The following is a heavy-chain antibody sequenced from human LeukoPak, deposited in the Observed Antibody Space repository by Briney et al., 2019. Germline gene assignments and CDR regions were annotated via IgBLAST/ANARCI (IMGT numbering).Heavy chain of an antibody. CDR3: GTVFDH. CDR2: IDIDGTGT. V-gene: IGHV3-74*01. CDR1: GFTFTNYW. Sequence: GGSLRLSCAASGFTFTNYWMPWVRQAPGKGLVWVSRIDIDGTGTSYADSVKGRFTISRDNAKNTVSLQMNSLRAEDTAVYYCGTVFDHWGPGILVTVSS. J-gene: IGHJ4*02.